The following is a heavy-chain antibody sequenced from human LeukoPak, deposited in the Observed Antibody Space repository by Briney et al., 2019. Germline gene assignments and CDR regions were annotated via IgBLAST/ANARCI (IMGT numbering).Heavy chain of an antibody. J-gene: IGHJ4*02. CDR2: IWYDGSNK. CDR1: GFTFSSYG. D-gene: IGHD2-2*01. Sequence: PGGSLRLSCAASGFTFSSYGMHWVRQAPGKGLEWVAVIWYDGSNKYYADSVKGRFTISRDNSKDTLYLQMNSLRAEDTAVYYCAKVLPRYCSSTSCYLPVDYWGQGTLVTVSS. V-gene: IGHV3-33*06. CDR3: AKVLPRYCSSTSCYLPVDY.